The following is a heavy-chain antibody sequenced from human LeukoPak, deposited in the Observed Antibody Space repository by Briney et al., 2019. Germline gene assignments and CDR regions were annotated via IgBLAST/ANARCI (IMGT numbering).Heavy chain of an antibody. CDR2: IYYSGST. Sequence: KPSETLSLTCTVSGRSISSYYRSWIRQPPGKGLEWIGYIYYSGSTNYNPSLKSRVTISVDTSKNQFSLKLSSVTAADTAVYYCARDRLRHLGAFDIWGQGTMVTVSS. J-gene: IGHJ3*02. V-gene: IGHV4-59*01. D-gene: IGHD3-16*01. CDR1: GRSISSYY. CDR3: ARDRLRHLGAFDI.